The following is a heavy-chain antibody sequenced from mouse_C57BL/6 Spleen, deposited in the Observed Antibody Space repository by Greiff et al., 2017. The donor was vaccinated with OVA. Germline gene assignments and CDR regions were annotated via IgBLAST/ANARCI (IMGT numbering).Heavy chain of an antibody. J-gene: IGHJ4*01. CDR3: ARTARGSSYVGAMDY. V-gene: IGHV5-17*01. Sequence: DVMLVESGGGLVKPGGSLKLSCAASGFTFSDYGMHWVRQAPEKGLEWVAYISSGSSTIYYADTVKGRFTISRDNAKNTLFLQMTSLRSEDTAMYYCARTARGSSYVGAMDYWGQGTSVTVSS. CDR2: ISSGSSTI. CDR1: GFTFSDYG. D-gene: IGHD1-1*01.